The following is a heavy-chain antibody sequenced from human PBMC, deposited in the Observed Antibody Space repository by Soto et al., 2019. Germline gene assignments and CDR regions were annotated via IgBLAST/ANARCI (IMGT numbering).Heavy chain of an antibody. V-gene: IGHV4-30-2*01. CDR3: AREYSSTYSRYFDY. D-gene: IGHD4-4*01. CDR2: IYDSGTT. J-gene: IGHJ4*02. CDR1: GGSIGSGGYS. Sequence: PSETLSLTCAVSGGSIGSGGYSWTWIRQPPGMGLEWIGYIYDSGTTYYNPSLKSRLTISVDRSKNQFSLNLSSVTAADTAVYYCAREYSSTYSRYFDYWGQGTLVTVSS.